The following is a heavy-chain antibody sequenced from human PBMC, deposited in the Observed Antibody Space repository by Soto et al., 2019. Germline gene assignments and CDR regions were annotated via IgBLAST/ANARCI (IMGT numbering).Heavy chain of an antibody. CDR2: IYPGNSNI. D-gene: IGHD1-26*01. Sequence: PGESLKISCKGSGYTFTTYWIGWVRQMPGKGLEWMGIIYPGNSNIKYGPSFQGRVAISADKSVITAYLQWTSLEASDTAIYYCARLGPLGITIDYWGQGVLVTVS. J-gene: IGHJ4*02. CDR3: ARLGPLGITIDY. CDR1: GYTFTTYW. V-gene: IGHV5-51*01.